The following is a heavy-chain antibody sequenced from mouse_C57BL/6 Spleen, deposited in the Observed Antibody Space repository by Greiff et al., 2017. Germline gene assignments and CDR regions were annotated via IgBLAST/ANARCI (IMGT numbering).Heavy chain of an antibody. D-gene: IGHD2-10*01. J-gene: IGHJ3*01. Sequence: VQLQQSGPELVKPGASVKISCKASGYAFSSSWMNWVKQRPGKGLEWIGRIYPGDGDTNYNGKFKGKATLTADKSSSTAYMQLSSLTSEDSAVYFCARSLLQRFAYWGQGTLVTVSA. V-gene: IGHV1-82*01. CDR3: ARSLLQRFAY. CDR1: GYAFSSSW. CDR2: IYPGDGDT.